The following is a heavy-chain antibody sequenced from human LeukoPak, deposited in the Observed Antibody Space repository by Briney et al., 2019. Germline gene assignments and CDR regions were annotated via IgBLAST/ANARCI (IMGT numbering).Heavy chain of an antibody. CDR3: ARVSGDYVYYYYYGMDV. V-gene: IGHV3-21*01. J-gene: IGHJ6*02. CDR2: ISSSSSYI. CDR1: GLTFSNYW. D-gene: IGHD2-21*02. Sequence: GGSLRLSCVVSGLTFSNYWMIWVRQAPGKGLEWVSSISSSSSYIYYADSVKGRFTISRDNAKNSLYLQMNSLRAEDTAVYYCARVSGDYVYYYYYGMDVWGQGTTVTVSS.